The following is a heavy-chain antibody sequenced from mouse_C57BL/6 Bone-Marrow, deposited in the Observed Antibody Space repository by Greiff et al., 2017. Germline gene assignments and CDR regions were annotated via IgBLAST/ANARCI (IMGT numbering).Heavy chain of an antibody. D-gene: IGHD1-1*01. CDR3: ARQVTTVLATKYCEV. CDR2: ISGGGGNT. CDR1: GFTFSSYT. Sequence: EVKVVESGGGLVKPGGSLKLSCAASGFTFSSYTMSWVRQTPEKRLQWVAAISGGGGNTYYPASVKGRFPISRDNDKNIRYLQMSSLGSEDTALYYCARQVTTVLATKYCEVGGTGARGSGSS. J-gene: IGHJ1*03. V-gene: IGHV5-9*01.